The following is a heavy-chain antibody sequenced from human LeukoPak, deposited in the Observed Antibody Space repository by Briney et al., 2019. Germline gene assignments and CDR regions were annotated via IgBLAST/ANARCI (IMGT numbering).Heavy chain of an antibody. CDR3: AKGIAAAGRGYFDY. Sequence: GSLSLTCTVSGGSISSYYWSWIRQPPGKGLEWIGYIYYSGSTNYNPSLKSRVTISVDTSKNQFSLKLSSVTAADTAVYYCAKGIAAAGRGYFDYWGQGTLVTVSS. D-gene: IGHD6-13*01. CDR1: GGSISSYY. CDR2: IYYSGST. J-gene: IGHJ4*02. V-gene: IGHV4-59*01.